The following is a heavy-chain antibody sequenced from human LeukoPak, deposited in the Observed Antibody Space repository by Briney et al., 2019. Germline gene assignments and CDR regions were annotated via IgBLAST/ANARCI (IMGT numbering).Heavy chain of an antibody. D-gene: IGHD6-6*01. V-gene: IGHV3-30-3*01. J-gene: IGHJ5*02. CDR2: ISYDGSNK. CDR3: ARDRGTSIAARPGNWFDP. Sequence: GGSLRLSCAASGFTFSSYAMHWVRQAPGKGLEWVAVISYDGSNKYYADSVKGRFTISRDNSKNTLYLQVNSLRAEDTAVYYCARDRGTSIAARPGNWFDPWGQGTLVTVSS. CDR1: GFTFSSYA.